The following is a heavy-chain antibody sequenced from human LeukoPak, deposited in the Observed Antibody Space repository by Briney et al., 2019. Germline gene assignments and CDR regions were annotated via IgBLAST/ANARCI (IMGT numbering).Heavy chain of an antibody. CDR3: ARRAGAYSHPYDY. J-gene: IGHJ4*02. CDR1: GFTVSSNS. CDR2: IYSDNT. D-gene: IGHD4/OR15-4a*01. Sequence: GGSLRLSCTVSGFTVSSNSMSWVRQAPGKGLEWVSFIYSDNTHYSGSVKGRFTISRDNSKNTLYLQMNSLRAEDTAVYYCARRAGAYSHPYDYWGQGTLVTVSS. V-gene: IGHV3-53*01.